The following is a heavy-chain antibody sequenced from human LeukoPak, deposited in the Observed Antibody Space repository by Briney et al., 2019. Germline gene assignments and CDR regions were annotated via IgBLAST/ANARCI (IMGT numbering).Heavy chain of an antibody. Sequence: SETLSLTCTVSGGSISSYYWSWIRQPPGKGLEWIGYIYYSGSTNYNPSLKSRVTISVDTSKNQFSLKLSSVTAADTAVYYCARDHIAARRIFFLYYWGQGTLVTVSS. D-gene: IGHD6-6*01. V-gene: IGHV4-59*01. CDR1: GGSISSYY. CDR3: ARDHIAARRIFFLYY. J-gene: IGHJ4*02. CDR2: IYYSGST.